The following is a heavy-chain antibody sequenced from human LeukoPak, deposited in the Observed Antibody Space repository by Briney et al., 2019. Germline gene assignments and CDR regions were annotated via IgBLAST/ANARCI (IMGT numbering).Heavy chain of an antibody. J-gene: IGHJ5*02. Sequence: PGGSLRLSCAASGFTFSSYAMSWVRKAPGKGLRWVSAVSASGGSTYYADSVKGRFTISRDNSTNTVYLQMNSLRVEEAAVYYCAKGEVPWGQGTLVTVSS. CDR2: VSASGGST. CDR1: GFTFSSYA. CDR3: AKGEVP. V-gene: IGHV3-23*01.